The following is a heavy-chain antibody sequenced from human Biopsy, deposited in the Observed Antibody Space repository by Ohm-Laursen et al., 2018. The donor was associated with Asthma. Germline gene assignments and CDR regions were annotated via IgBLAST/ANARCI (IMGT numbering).Heavy chain of an antibody. CDR2: IDWDDDK. CDR1: GGSFSSNY. J-gene: IGHJ4*02. Sequence: QTLSLTCPVYGGSFSSNYWSWIRQPPGKALEWLARIDWDDDKFYSASLKTRLTISKDTSKNQVVLTMTTMDPVDTATYYCAREQQLGNFDYWGQGTLVTVSS. V-gene: IGHV2-70*04. D-gene: IGHD6-13*01. CDR3: AREQQLGNFDY.